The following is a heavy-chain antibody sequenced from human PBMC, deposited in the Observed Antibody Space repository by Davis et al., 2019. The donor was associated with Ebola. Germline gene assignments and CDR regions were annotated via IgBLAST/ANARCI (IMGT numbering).Heavy chain of an antibody. CDR3: TTLIDF. CDR1: GSSFSGAA. CDR2: IRGKTKDYAT. V-gene: IGHV3-73*01. D-gene: IGHD3-22*01. Sequence: SLKISCVASGSSFSGAAMHWVRQAPGKVLEWVGRIRGKTKDYATPYAESVKGMFTIPSADEKNTANLQVHRLRTEDAAVYYCTTLIDFWGQGTLVTVSS. J-gene: IGHJ4*02.